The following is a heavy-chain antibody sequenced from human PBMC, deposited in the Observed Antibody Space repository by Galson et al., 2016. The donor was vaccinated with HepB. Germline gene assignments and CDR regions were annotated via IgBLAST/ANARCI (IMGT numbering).Heavy chain of an antibody. D-gene: IGHD3-10*01. Sequence: SVKVSCKASGYSFTTYSIHWLRQAPGQRLEWMAWINSGNGNTKFSQKFQSRVIITRETSASTVYMELSSLRSEDTAVYFCAGGRLLWFGESKGSSEDHFDYWGQGTLVTVSS. CDR2: INSGNGNT. V-gene: IGHV1-3*01. J-gene: IGHJ4*02. CDR3: AGGRLLWFGESKGSSEDHFDY. CDR1: GYSFTTYS.